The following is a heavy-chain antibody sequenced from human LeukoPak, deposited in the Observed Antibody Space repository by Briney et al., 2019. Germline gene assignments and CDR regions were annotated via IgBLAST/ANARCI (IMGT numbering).Heavy chain of an antibody. D-gene: IGHD3-22*01. CDR1: GYTFTGYY. CDR2: INPNSGGT. Sequence: ASVKVSCKASGYTFTGYYMHWVRQAPGQGLEWMGRINPNSGGTNYAQKFQGRVTMTRDTSISTAYMELSRLRSDDTAMYYCARDRGYDSSGYYDGWYFDYWGQGTLVTVSS. CDR3: ARDRGYDSSGYYDGWYFDY. V-gene: IGHV1-2*06. J-gene: IGHJ4*02.